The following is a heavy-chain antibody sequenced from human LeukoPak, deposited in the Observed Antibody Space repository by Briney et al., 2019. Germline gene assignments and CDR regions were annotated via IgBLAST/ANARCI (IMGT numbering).Heavy chain of an antibody. D-gene: IGHD3-16*01. V-gene: IGHV1-69*04. J-gene: IGHJ4*02. CDR1: GGTFSSDA. Sequence: ASVKVSCKASGGTFSSDAISWVRQAPGQGPEWMGRIIPTLGITNFAQKFQSRVTITADKSTSTAYMELSSPRSEDTAVYYCAQGGDNDNSFEYWGQGTLVTVSS. CDR2: IIPTLGIT. CDR3: AQGGDNDNSFEY.